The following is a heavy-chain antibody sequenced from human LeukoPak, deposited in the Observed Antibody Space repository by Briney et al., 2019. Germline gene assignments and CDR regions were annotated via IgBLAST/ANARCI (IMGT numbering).Heavy chain of an antibody. CDR2: IKQDGSDK. V-gene: IGHV3-7*03. J-gene: IGHJ4*02. CDR1: GFSFRSYW. D-gene: IGHD5-12*01. Sequence: PGGSLRLSCAASGFSFRSYWMSWVRQAPGKGLEWVASIKQDGSDKYYVDSVKGRFTISRDNAKNSLYLQMNSLRAEDTAVYYCARGGYNYFDYWGQGTLVTVSS. CDR3: ARGGYNYFDY.